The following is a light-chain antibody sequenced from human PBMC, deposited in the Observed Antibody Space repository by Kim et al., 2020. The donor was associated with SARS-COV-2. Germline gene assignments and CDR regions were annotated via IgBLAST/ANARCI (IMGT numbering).Light chain of an antibody. CDR2: AAS. J-gene: IGKJ2*01. CDR1: QSVSSSS. CDR3: QQYGRSPPYT. V-gene: IGKV3-20*01. Sequence: SPGERATISCRASQSVSSSSLVWYQQKPGQAPRLLIYAASSRATGIPDRFSGSGSGTDFTLTISGLEPEDFAVYYCQQYGRSPPYTFGQGTKLEI.